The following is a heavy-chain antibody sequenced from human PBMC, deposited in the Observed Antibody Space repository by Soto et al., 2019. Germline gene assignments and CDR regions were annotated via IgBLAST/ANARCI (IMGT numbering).Heavy chain of an antibody. D-gene: IGHD3-16*02. V-gene: IGHV1-18*01. CDR3: ARSYDYIWGSYRDDWHFDY. J-gene: IGHJ4*02. CDR1: GYTFTSYG. CDR2: ISAYNGNT. Sequence: QVQLVQSGAEVKKPGASVKVSCKASGYTFTSYGISWVRQAPGQGLEWMGWISAYNGNTNYAQKLQGRVTMTTDTATSTAYMELRSLRSDDTAVYYCARSYDYIWGSYRDDWHFDYWGQGTLVTVSS.